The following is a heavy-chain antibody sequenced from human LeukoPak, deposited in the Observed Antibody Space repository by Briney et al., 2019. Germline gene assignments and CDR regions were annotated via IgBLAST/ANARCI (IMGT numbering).Heavy chain of an antibody. CDR1: GFTFSSYS. CDR3: ARVGDVTAFDI. Sequence: GGSLTLSCAASGFTFSSYSIYWVRQAPGKGLEHVSAISGDGETTFYADSVKGRFTISRDNSKNTLYLQMRSLRTEDMAVYYCARVGDVTAFDIWGQGTMVTVSS. D-gene: IGHD3-16*01. CDR2: ISGDGETT. V-gene: IGHV3-64*02. J-gene: IGHJ3*02.